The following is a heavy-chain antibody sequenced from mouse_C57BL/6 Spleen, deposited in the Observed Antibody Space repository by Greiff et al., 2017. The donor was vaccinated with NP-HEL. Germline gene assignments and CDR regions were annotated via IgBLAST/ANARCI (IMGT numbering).Heavy chain of an antibody. CDR1: GYTFTSYW. Sequence: QVQLQQPGAELVRPGSSVKLSCKASGYTFTSYWMHWVKQRPIQGLEWIGNIDPSDSETHYNQKFKDKATLTVDKSSSTAYMQLSSLTSEDSAVYYCARGSSSYEYFDVWGTGTTVTVSS. CDR2: IDPSDSET. J-gene: IGHJ1*03. V-gene: IGHV1-52*01. CDR3: ARGSSSYEYFDV. D-gene: IGHD1-1*01.